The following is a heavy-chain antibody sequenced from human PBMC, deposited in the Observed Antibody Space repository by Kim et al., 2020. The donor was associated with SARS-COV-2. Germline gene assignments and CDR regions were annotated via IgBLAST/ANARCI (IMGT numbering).Heavy chain of an antibody. CDR1: GGSISSGGYY. D-gene: IGHD2-2*01. CDR2: IYYSGST. Sequence: SETLSLTCTVSGGSISSGGYYWSWIRQHPGKGLEWIGYIYYSGSTYYNPSLKSRVTISVDTSKNQFSLKLSSVTAADTAVYYCARARISWDIVVVPAAPTKMDVWGQGTTVTVSS. CDR3: ARARISWDIVVVPAAPTKMDV. V-gene: IGHV4-31*03. J-gene: IGHJ6*02.